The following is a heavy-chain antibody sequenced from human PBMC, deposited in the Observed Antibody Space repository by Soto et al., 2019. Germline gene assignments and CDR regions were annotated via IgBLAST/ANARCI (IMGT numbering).Heavy chain of an antibody. CDR3: ANNPREDGYNPRMWG. V-gene: IGHV4-4*02. D-gene: IGHD5-12*01. CDR2: IYHSGST. CDR1: GGSISSSNW. J-gene: IGHJ4*02. Sequence: QVQLQESGPGLVKPSGTLSLTCAVSGGSISSSNWWSWVRQPPGKGLEWIGEIYHSGSTNYNPSLQSRVTISVDKSKNQFSLKLSSVTAADTAVYYCANNPREDGYNPRMWGWGQGTLVTVSS.